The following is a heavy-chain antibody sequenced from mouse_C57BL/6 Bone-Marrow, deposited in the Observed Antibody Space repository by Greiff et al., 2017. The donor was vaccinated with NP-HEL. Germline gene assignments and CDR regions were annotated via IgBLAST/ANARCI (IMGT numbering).Heavy chain of an antibody. Sequence: DVHLVESGGGLVQPGGSLKLSCAASGFTFSDYGMAWVRQAPRKGPEWVAFISNLAYSIYYADTVTGRFTISRENAKNTLYLEMSSLRSEDTAMYYCARRGTTVVAPYYYAMDYWGQGTSVTVSS. D-gene: IGHD1-1*01. CDR3: ARRGTTVVAPYYYAMDY. CDR2: ISNLAYSI. V-gene: IGHV5-15*04. CDR1: GFTFSDYG. J-gene: IGHJ4*01.